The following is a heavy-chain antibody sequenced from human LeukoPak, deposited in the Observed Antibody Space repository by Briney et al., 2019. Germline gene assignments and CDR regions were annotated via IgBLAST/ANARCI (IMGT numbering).Heavy chain of an antibody. D-gene: IGHD3-3*01. CDR1: GGTFSSYA. Sequence: ASVKVSCKASGGTFSSYAISWVRQAPGQGLEWMGRIIPILGIANYAQKFQGRVTITADKSTSTAYMELSSLRSEDTAVYYCAGERITIFGVAPFDYWGQGTLVTVSS. V-gene: IGHV1-69*04. CDR2: IIPILGIA. CDR3: AGERITIFGVAPFDY. J-gene: IGHJ4*02.